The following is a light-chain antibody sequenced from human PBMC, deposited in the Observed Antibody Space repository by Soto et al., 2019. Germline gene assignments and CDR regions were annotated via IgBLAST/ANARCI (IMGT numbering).Light chain of an antibody. V-gene: IGKV3-11*01. Sequence: EIVLTQSPATLSLSPGERATLSCRASQSVSSYLAWYQQKPGQAPRLLIYDASNRATGIPARFSGSGSGTDFTITISRLEPEDFAVYYCQQRSNWPITFGQGTRLESK. CDR1: QSVSSY. J-gene: IGKJ5*01. CDR3: QQRSNWPIT. CDR2: DAS.